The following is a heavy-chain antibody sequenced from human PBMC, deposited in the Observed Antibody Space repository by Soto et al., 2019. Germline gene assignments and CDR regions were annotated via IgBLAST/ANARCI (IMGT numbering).Heavy chain of an antibody. D-gene: IGHD3-22*01. CDR1: GGSLSPNY. Sequence: QVQLQESGPGLVKPSETLSLTCTVSGGSLSPNYWTWIRQPPGKGLEWIAYIYYSGTATYNPSPSRRGAISLDMSKSQIALTLSSVTAADTAVYYCARLGAYYQSLDPWGQGTLVTVSS. CDR2: IYYSGTA. CDR3: ARLGAYYQSLDP. J-gene: IGHJ5*02. V-gene: IGHV4-59*08.